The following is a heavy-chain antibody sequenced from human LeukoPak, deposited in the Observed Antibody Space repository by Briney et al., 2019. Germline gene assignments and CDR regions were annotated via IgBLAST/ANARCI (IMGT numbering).Heavy chain of an antibody. Sequence: SETLSLTCAVAGGSVSSNHFWGWIRQPPGKGLEWIGSIFYTGSTYYNPSLKSRVTISVDTSKNHFSLEVNSVTAADTAMYYCARHEQWLLWVAYWGQGTQVTVSS. J-gene: IGHJ4*02. CDR1: GGSVSSNHF. CDR2: IFYTGST. CDR3: ARHEQWLLWVAY. D-gene: IGHD6-19*01. V-gene: IGHV4-39*01.